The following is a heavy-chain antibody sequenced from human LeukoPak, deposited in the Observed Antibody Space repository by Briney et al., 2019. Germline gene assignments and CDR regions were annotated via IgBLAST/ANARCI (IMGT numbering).Heavy chain of an antibody. D-gene: IGHD2-2*01. CDR2: ISSSGSTI. Sequence: GGSLRLSCAASGFTFSSYEMNWFRQAPGKGLEWVSYISSSGSTIYYDDSVKGRFTISRDNAKNSLYLQMNSLRAEDTAVYYCARSHGFAVPAALSDWGQGTMVTVSS. CDR1: GFTFSSYE. J-gene: IGHJ4*02. CDR3: ARSHGFAVPAALSD. V-gene: IGHV3-48*03.